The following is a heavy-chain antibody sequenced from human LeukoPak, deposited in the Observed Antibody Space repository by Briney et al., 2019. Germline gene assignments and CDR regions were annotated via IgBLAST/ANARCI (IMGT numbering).Heavy chain of an antibody. CDR2: VKQDGSKK. D-gene: IGHD3-22*01. CDR1: GFTFSNYG. J-gene: IGHJ3*02. V-gene: IGHV3-7*01. Sequence: GGSLRLSCAASGFTFSNYGMTWVRQAPGKGLEWVANVKQDGSKKHYVDSVKGRFTISRDNAKSSLYLRMDSLRVEDTAVYYCARDRDYHDDRTDYYSDAFDIWGQATTVTVSS. CDR3: ARDRDYHDDRTDYYSDAFDI.